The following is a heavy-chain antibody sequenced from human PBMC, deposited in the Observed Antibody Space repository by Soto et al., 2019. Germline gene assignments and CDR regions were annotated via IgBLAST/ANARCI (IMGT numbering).Heavy chain of an antibody. CDR3: ARVGSRRITIFGVVTRYYYYGMDV. J-gene: IGHJ6*02. V-gene: IGHV1-8*01. Sequence: ASVKVSCKASGYTFTSYDINWVRQATGHGLEWMGWMNPNSGNTGYAQKFQGRVTMTRNTSISTAYMELSSLRSEDTAVYYCARVGSRRITIFGVVTRYYYYGMDVWGQGTTVTVSS. CDR2: MNPNSGNT. D-gene: IGHD3-3*01. CDR1: GYTFTSYD.